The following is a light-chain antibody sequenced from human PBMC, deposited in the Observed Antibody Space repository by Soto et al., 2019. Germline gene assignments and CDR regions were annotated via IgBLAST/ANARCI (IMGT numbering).Light chain of an antibody. CDR1: SSDVGSYNL. CDR3: CSYAGSFYV. V-gene: IGLV2-23*02. J-gene: IGLJ1*01. Sequence: QSALAQPASVSGSPGQSITISCTGTSSDVGSYNLVSWYQQHPGKAPKLMIYEVSKRPSGVSNRFSGSKSGNTASLRISGLQAEDEADYYCCSYAGSFYVFGTGTKVTVL. CDR2: EVS.